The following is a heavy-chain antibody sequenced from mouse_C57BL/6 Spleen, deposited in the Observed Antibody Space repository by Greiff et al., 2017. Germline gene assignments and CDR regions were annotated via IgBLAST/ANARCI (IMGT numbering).Heavy chain of an antibody. CDR2: IYPGDGDT. CDR1: GYAFSSYW. Sequence: VQLLQSGAELVKPGASVKISCKASGYAFSSYWMNWVKQRPGKGREWIGQIYPGDGDTNYNGKVKGKGTLTADQSSSTAYMQLSSLTSEDSAVYFCARRTAQAYYAMDYWGQGTSVTVAS. V-gene: IGHV1-80*01. J-gene: IGHJ4*01. D-gene: IGHD3-2*02. CDR3: ARRTAQAYYAMDY.